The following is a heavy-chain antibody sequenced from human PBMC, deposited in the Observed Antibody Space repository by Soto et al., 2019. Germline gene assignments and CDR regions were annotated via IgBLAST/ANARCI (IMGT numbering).Heavy chain of an antibody. CDR2: ISSGASTI. V-gene: IGHV3-48*03. CDR1: GFTFSTYE. Sequence: GGSLRLSCAASGFTFSTYEMNWVRQAPGKGLEWVSYISSGASTIYYADSVKGRFTISRDNAKNSLYLQMNSLRAEDTAVYYCARGPGGGLNGYRAVFDYWGQGTLVTVSS. J-gene: IGHJ4*02. CDR3: ARGPGGGLNGYRAVFDY. D-gene: IGHD3-9*01.